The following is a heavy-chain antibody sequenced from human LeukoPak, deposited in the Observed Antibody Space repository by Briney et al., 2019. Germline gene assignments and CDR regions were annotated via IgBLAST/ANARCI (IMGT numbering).Heavy chain of an antibody. V-gene: IGHV4-34*01. J-gene: IGHJ6*03. CDR1: GGSFSGYY. Sequence: PSETLSLTCAVYGGSFSGYYWSWIRQPPGKGLDWIGEITHSGNTNYNPSLKSRVTIAVDTSNNQFSLKLSSVTAADTAVYCCARLQLTVAYSYYYMDVWGKGTTVTISS. D-gene: IGHD2-15*01. CDR3: ARLQLTVAYSYYYMDV. CDR2: ITHSGNT.